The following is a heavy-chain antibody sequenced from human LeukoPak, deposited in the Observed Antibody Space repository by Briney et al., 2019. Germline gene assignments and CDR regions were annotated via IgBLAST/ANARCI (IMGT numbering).Heavy chain of an antibody. CDR1: GGSISSGDYY. CDR3: ARGLRGRSGYYFDS. CDR2: IYYSGST. Sequence: SETLSLTCTVSGGSISSGDYYWNWIRQPPGMGLEWIGYIYYSGSTYYNPSLKSRVTISVDTSKTQFSLRLSSVTAADTAVYYCARGLRGRSGYYFDSWGQGTPVTVSS. V-gene: IGHV4-30-4*01. J-gene: IGHJ4*02.